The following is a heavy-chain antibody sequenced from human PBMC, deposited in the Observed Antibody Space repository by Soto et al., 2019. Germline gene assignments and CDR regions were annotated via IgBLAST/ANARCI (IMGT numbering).Heavy chain of an antibody. CDR2: IYYSGST. CDR1: GGSISSYY. V-gene: IGHV4-59*08. CDR3: ARQGYYYDSSGYYTYFDY. Sequence: SETLSLTCTVSGGSISSYYWSWIRQPPGKGLEWIGYIYYSGSTNYTPSLKSRVTISVDTSKNQFSLKLSSVTAADTAVYYCARQGYYYDSSGYYTYFDYWGQGTLVTVSS. D-gene: IGHD3-22*01. J-gene: IGHJ4*02.